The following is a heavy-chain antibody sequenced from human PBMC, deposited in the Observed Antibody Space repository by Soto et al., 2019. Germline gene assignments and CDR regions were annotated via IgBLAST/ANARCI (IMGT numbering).Heavy chain of an antibody. J-gene: IGHJ4*02. V-gene: IGHV3-30-3*01. CDR1: GFTSSSYV. CDR3: ARGVFYSYGSSGYSHDY. D-gene: IGHD3-22*01. CDR2: ISFDGSKK. Sequence: GWSLRLSCEGSGFTSSSYVMHWVRQAPGKGLEWVALISFDGSKKNYADSVKGRFTISRDNSKNMMYLQMNSLRPEDTAVYYCARGVFYSYGSSGYSHDYWGQGTLVTVSA.